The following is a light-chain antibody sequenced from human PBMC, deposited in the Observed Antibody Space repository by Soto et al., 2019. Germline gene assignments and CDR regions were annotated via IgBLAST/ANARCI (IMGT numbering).Light chain of an antibody. CDR2: DAS. J-gene: IGKJ5*01. Sequence: ERAGSHSAPTQSVSGRERTTLSFMASQRVGSKLDWYQQKPGQAPRLLIYDASTRATGIPARFSSRGSGTEFTLTISSLQSEDFAVYYCQHYNHWDPLTFGQGPRLAI. V-gene: IGKV3-15*01. CDR3: QHYNHWDPLT. CDR1: QRVGSK.